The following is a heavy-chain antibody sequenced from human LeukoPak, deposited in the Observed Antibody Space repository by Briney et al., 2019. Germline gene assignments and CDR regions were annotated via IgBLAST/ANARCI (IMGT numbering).Heavy chain of an antibody. D-gene: IGHD6-13*01. CDR1: GGSFSGYY. Sequence: ASETLSLTCAVYGGSFSGYYWSWIRQPPGKGLEWIGEINHSGSTNYNPSLKSRVTISVDTSKNQFSLKLSSVTAADTAVYYCARAYSSSWYRGYYFDYWGQGTLVTVSS. J-gene: IGHJ4*02. V-gene: IGHV4-34*01. CDR2: INHSGST. CDR3: ARAYSSSWYRGYYFDY.